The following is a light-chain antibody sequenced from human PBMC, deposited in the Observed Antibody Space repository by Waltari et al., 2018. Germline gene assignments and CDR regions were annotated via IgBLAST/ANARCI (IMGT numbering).Light chain of an antibody. CDR2: KAS. V-gene: IGKV1-5*03. CDR3: QQCNEESQWT. J-gene: IGKJ1*01. CDR1: QYISNC. Sequence: DIQMTQSPSTLSASVGDRVTISCRASQYISNCLAWYQQKPGKAPKLLIYKASTLESGVPSRFSGSGSGTEFTLTINSLQPDDFASYHCQQCNEESQWTFGQGTKVEMK.